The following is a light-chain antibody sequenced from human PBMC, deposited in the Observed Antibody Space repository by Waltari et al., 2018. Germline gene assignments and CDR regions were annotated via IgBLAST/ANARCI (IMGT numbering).Light chain of an antibody. CDR1: QSVLHSSNNENY. V-gene: IGKV4-1*01. CDR2: WAS. Sequence: DIVMTQSPDSLAVSLGERATINCKSSQSVLHSSNNENYLAWYQQRAGQPPKLLIYWASTRESGVPDRFSGSGSGRDFTLTISSLQAEDVAVYYCKQYKSSPYTFGQGTKLEIK. J-gene: IGKJ2*01. CDR3: KQYKSSPYT.